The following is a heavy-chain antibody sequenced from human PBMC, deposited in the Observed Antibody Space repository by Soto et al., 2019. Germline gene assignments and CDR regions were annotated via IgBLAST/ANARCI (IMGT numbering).Heavy chain of an antibody. V-gene: IGHV1-69*06. D-gene: IGHD3-22*01. J-gene: IGHJ4*02. CDR3: AWRSSGYYWYFDY. Sequence: QVQLVQSGAEVKKPGSSVKVSCKASGGTFSSYAISWVRQAPGQGLEWMGGIIPIFGTANYAQKFQGRVTITADKATSTAYMELSSLRSEDPDVYFCAWRSSGYYWYFDYWGQGTLVTVSS. CDR1: GGTFSSYA. CDR2: IIPIFGTA.